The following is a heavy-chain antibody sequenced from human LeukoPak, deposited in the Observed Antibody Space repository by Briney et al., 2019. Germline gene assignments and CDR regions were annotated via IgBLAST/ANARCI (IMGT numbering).Heavy chain of an antibody. Sequence: GASVKVSCKTSGYTFTAYYLHWVRQAPGQGPEWLGWINPNTGDTNYAQSCQGRITMTRDTSINTAYMELRNLDYDDTAVYYCASDRPPSNWGQGTLVTVS. J-gene: IGHJ4*02. CDR1: GYTFTAYY. D-gene: IGHD1-14*01. V-gene: IGHV1-2*02. CDR3: ASDRPPSN. CDR2: INPNTGDT.